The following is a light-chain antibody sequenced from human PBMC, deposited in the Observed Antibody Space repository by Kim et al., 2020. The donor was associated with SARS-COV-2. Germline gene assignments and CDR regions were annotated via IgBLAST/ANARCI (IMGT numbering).Light chain of an antibody. Sequence: RTAVMTTCRGDILSNYYASWYQQTPRHAPVLVIYSNTNRPSVIPERFAACTAGNTASSTTAGAQAEEAADYCCTPRGSSGNHLVFGGGTQLTVL. J-gene: IGLJ2*01. CDR2: SNT. V-gene: IGLV3-19*01. CDR3: TPRGSSGNHLV. CDR1: ILSNYY.